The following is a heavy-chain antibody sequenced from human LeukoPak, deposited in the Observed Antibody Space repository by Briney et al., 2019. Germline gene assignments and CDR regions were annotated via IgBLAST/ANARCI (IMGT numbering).Heavy chain of an antibody. CDR3: ATYSSENVGDDY. Sequence: SETLSLTCTVSGGSISSSSYYWAWIRQPPGKGLEWIGSIYYSGSTYYNPSLTSRVTISVDTSKNQFSLNLRSLTAAGTAVYYCATYSSENVGDDYWGQGTLVTVSS. J-gene: IGHJ4*02. V-gene: IGHV4-39*01. CDR2: IYYSGST. CDR1: GGSISSSSYY. D-gene: IGHD3-10*01.